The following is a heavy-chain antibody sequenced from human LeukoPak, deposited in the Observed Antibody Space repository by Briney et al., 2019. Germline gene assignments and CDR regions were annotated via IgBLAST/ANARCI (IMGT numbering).Heavy chain of an antibody. D-gene: IGHD4-17*01. CDR3: AREDYGGYYFDY. J-gene: IGHJ4*02. V-gene: IGHV4-34*01. CDR1: GGSFSGYY. Sequence: PSETLSLTCAVYGGSFSGYYWSWIRQPPGKGPEWIGEISHSGSTNYNPSLKSRVTISVDTSKNQFSLKLSSVTAADTAEYYCAREDYGGYYFDYWGQGTLVTVSS. CDR2: ISHSGST.